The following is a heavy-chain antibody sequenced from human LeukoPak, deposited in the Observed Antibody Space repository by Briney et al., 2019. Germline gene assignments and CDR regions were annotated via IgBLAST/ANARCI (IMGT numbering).Heavy chain of an antibody. CDR2: VYYSGST. V-gene: IGHV4-38-2*01. J-gene: IGHJ4*02. CDR3: ARNSTVTSPSTGYFDY. Sequence: PSETLSLTCAVSGYSISSGDYWGWIRQPPGKGLEWIGSVYYSGSTHYNPSLKSRINISVDRARNQLCLRMSCVTAADTAVYYCARNSTVTSPSTGYFDYWGQGTLATVSS. D-gene: IGHD4-17*01. CDR1: GYSISSGDY.